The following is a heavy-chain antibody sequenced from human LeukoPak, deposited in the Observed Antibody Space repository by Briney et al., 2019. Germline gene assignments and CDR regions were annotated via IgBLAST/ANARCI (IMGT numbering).Heavy chain of an antibody. CDR3: AREGKLWGPVDY. Sequence: PSQTLSLTCTVSGGSISCGGYYWSWIRQPPGKGLEWIGYIYHSGSTYYNPSLKSRVTISVDRSKNQFSLKLSSVTAADTAVYYCAREGKLWGPVDYWGQGTLVTVSS. CDR2: IYHSGST. J-gene: IGHJ4*02. D-gene: IGHD5-18*01. V-gene: IGHV4-30-2*01. CDR1: GGSISCGGYY.